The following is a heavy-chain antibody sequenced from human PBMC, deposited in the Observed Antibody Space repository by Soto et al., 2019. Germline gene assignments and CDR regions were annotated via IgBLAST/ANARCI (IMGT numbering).Heavy chain of an antibody. Sequence: SETLSLTCSVYGGSFSGYYWSWIRQPPGKGLEWIGEINHSGSTNYNPSLKSRVTISVDTSKNQFSLKLSSVTAADTAVYYCARGGDDVYYYYYMDVWGKGTTVTAP. CDR1: GGSFSGYY. J-gene: IGHJ6*03. CDR3: ARGGDDVYYYYYMDV. CDR2: INHSGST. V-gene: IGHV4-34*01. D-gene: IGHD1-1*01.